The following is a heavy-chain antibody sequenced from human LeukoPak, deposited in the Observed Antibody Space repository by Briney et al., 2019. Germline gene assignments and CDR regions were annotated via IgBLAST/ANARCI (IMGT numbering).Heavy chain of an antibody. D-gene: IGHD7-27*01. CDR2: MYSVGTT. Sequence: GGSLRLSCAPSGFTVGSSYVSWVRQAPGEGLEWVSVMYSVGTTHHADSVQGRFIVSRDISKNKLYLQMNSLRAEDTAVYYCARDRTGLGAFDIWGQGTMVTVSS. J-gene: IGHJ3*02. V-gene: IGHV3-66*01. CDR3: ARDRTGLGAFDI. CDR1: GFTVGSSY.